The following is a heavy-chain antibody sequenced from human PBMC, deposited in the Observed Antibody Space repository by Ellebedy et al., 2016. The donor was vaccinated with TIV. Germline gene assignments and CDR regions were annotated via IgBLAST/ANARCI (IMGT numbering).Heavy chain of an antibody. D-gene: IGHD6-19*01. CDR1: GTSFTAYY. CDR3: TRRYSSGWYDY. Sequence: SETLSLTCAVSGTSFTAYYWGWIRQPPGKGLEWIGEIDHTGSTHYNPSLKSRVTISVDTSKNQVSLNLTCVTAADTAVYYYTRRYSSGWYDYWGQGTLVTVSS. V-gene: IGHV4-34*01. CDR2: IDHTGST. J-gene: IGHJ4*02.